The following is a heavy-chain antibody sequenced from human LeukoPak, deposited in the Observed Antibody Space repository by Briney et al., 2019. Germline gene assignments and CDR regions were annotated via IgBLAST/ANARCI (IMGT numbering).Heavy chain of an antibody. Sequence: LETLSLTCTVSGDSISSSTYYWGWIRQSPGEGLEWIGSIYYSGSTYYNPSLKSRVTISVDTSKNQFSLKLSSVTAADTAMYYCAKHDPEPRPPDYWGQGTLVTVSS. J-gene: IGHJ4*02. CDR3: AKHDPEPRPPDY. CDR2: IYYSGST. V-gene: IGHV4-39*01. D-gene: IGHD1-14*01. CDR1: GDSISSSTYY.